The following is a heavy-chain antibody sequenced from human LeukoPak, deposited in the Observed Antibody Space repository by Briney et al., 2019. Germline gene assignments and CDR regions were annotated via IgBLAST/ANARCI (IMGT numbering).Heavy chain of an antibody. CDR1: GYSISSGYY. CDR2: IYHSGST. D-gene: IGHD3-22*01. CDR3: ARDPYYYDSSGSQRGDAFDI. V-gene: IGHV4-38-2*02. J-gene: IGHJ3*02. Sequence: SETLSLTCTVSGYSISSGYYWGWIRQPPGKGLEWIGSIYHSGSTYYNPSLKSRVTISVDTSKNQLSLKLSSVTAADTAVYYCARDPYYYDSSGSQRGDAFDIWGQGTMVTVSS.